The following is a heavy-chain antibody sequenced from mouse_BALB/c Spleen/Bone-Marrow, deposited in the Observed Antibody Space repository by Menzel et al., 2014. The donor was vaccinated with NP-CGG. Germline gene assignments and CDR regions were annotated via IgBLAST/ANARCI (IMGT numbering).Heavy chain of an antibody. CDR1: GYSITSGYY. Sequence: EVKLLESGPGLVKPSQSLSLTYSVTGYSITSGYYWDWIRQFPGNKLEWMGYISYDGSNNYNPSLKNRISITRDTSKNQFFLKLNSVTTEDTATYYCARGDGYYGGAMDYWGQGTSVTVSS. CDR2: ISYDGSN. J-gene: IGHJ4*01. CDR3: ARGDGYYGGAMDY. D-gene: IGHD2-3*01. V-gene: IGHV3-6*02.